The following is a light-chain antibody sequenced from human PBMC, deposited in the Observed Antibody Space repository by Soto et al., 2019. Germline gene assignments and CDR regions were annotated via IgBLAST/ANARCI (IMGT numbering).Light chain of an antibody. Sequence: QSALTQPPSASGAPGQSVTISCTGTSSDVGAYNYVSWYQQHAGKAPTLVIYEVTKRPSGVPDRFSGSKSANTASLTVSGLQAEDEADYYCSSFAPSNTWVFGGGTKLTVL. CDR1: SSDVGAYNY. CDR2: EVT. V-gene: IGLV2-8*01. CDR3: SSFAPSNTWV. J-gene: IGLJ3*02.